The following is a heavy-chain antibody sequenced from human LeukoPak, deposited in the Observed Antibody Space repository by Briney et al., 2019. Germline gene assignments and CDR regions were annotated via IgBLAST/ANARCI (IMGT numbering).Heavy chain of an antibody. V-gene: IGHV3-74*01. CDR1: GFTFSSYW. D-gene: IGHD3-10*02. CDR3: AELGITMIGGV. J-gene: IGHJ6*04. Sequence: GGSLRLSCAASGFTFSSYWMHWVRQAPGKGLVRVSRINSDGSSTSYADSVKGRFTISRDNAKNTLYLQMNSLRAEDTAVYYCAELGITMIGGVWGKGTTVAISS. CDR2: INSDGSST.